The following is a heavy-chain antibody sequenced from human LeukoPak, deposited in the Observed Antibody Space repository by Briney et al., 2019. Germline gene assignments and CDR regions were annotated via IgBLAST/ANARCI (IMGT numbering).Heavy chain of an antibody. Sequence: GESLKISCKASRCSFISYWIGWVRQMPGKGLEWMGIIYPGDSETRYSPSFQGQISISVDKSISTAYLQWSSLKASDTAMYYCARALPGINNWNEFDYWGQGTRVTVSS. CDR3: ARALPGINNWNEFDY. J-gene: IGHJ4*02. CDR2: IYPGDSET. V-gene: IGHV5-51*01. D-gene: IGHD1-20*01. CDR1: RCSFISYW.